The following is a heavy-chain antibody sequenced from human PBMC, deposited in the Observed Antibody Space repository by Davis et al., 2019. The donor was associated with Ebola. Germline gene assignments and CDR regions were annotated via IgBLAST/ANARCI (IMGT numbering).Heavy chain of an antibody. V-gene: IGHV4-4*02. CDR1: GGSISSSAW. CDR3: VRDVRYGDAYWYFDL. CDR2: VFHTGST. D-gene: IGHD4-17*01. Sequence: SETLSLTCAVSGGSISSSAWWNWIRQPPGKRLEWIGGVFHTGSTNYNPSLESRVSISLDKSENQFSLKMTSMTAADTAVYYCVRDVRYGDAYWYFDLWGHGTLVSVSS. J-gene: IGHJ2*01.